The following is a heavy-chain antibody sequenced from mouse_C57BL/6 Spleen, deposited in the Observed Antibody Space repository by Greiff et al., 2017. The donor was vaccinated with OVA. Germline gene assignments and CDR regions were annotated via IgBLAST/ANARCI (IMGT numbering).Heavy chain of an antibody. D-gene: IGHD1-1*02. CDR3: ARRGGNCFDY. CDR1: GYTFTSYW. Sequence: QVQLQQPGAELVKPGASVKLSCKASGYTFTSYWMQWVKQRPGQGLEWIGEIDPSDSYTNYNQKFKGKATLTVDTSSSTAYMQLSSLTSEDSAVYYCARRGGNCFDYWGQGTTLTVSP. J-gene: IGHJ2*01. CDR2: IDPSDSYT. V-gene: IGHV1-50*01.